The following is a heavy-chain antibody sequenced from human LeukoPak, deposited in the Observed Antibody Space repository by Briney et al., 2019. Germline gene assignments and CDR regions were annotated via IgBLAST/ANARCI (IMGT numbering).Heavy chain of an antibody. CDR3: ARVGDSSGWQYYLDY. CDR2: ISSSSSTI. J-gene: IGHJ4*02. D-gene: IGHD6-19*01. V-gene: IGHV3-48*01. CDR1: GFTLSSYS. Sequence: SGGSLRLSCAASGFTLSSYSMNWVRQAPGKGLEWVSYISSSSSTIYYADSVKGRFTISRDNAKNSLYLQMNSLRAEDTAVYYCARVGDSSGWQYYLDYWGQGTLVTVSS.